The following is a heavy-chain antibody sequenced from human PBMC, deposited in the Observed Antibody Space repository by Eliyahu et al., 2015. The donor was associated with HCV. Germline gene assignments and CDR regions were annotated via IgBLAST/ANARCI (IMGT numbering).Heavy chain of an antibody. CDR1: GFPFXXYS. V-gene: IGHV3-48*02. D-gene: IGHD6-13*01. J-gene: IGHJ5*02. CDR3: ARAQLVGRRAHNWFDP. CDR2: ISSSSSAL. Sequence: EVQLVESGGAXVQPGGSLRLSCAASGFPFXXYSMNWVRXAPGKGXEWISYISSSSSALFYADSVKGRFTISRDNGRNSLYLQMNSLRDEDTGVYYCARAQLVGRRAHNWFDPWGQGTLVTVSS.